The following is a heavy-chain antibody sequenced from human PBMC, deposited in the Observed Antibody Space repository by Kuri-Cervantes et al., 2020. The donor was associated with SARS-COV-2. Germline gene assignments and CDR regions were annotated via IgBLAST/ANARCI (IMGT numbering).Heavy chain of an antibody. CDR2: INPNSGGT. J-gene: IGHJ3*02. CDR3: ARDRVLGSGALDAFDI. D-gene: IGHD7-27*01. V-gene: IGHV1-2*02. CDR1: GYTFTGYY. Sequence: GGSLRLSCKASGYTFTGYYMHWVRQAPGQGLEWMGWINPNSGGTNYAQKFQGRVTMTRDTSISTAYMELSRLRSDDTAVYYCARDRVLGSGALDAFDIWGQGTMVTVSS.